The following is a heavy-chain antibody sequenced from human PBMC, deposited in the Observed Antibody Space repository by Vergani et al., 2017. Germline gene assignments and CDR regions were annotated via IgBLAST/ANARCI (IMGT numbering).Heavy chain of an antibody. J-gene: IGHJ6*03. CDR3: ARGRRYSSSSPIYYYYMDV. CDR1: GGSFSGYY. D-gene: IGHD6-6*01. CDR2: INHSGST. Sequence: QVQLQQWGAGLLKPSETLSLTCAVYGGSFSGYYWSWIRQPPGNGLEWIGEINHSGSTNYNPSLKSRVTISVDTSKNQFSLKLSSVTAADTAVYYCARGRRYSSSSPIYYYYMDVWGKGTTVTVSS. V-gene: IGHV4-34*01.